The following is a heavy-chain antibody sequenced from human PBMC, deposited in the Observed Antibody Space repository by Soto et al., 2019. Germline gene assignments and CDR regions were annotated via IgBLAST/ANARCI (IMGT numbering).Heavy chain of an antibody. V-gene: IGHV4-59*01. D-gene: IGHD5-12*01. CDR1: GGSISSYY. CDR3: AGSQGLRSWPSYFDY. Sequence: SETLSLTCTVSGGSISSYYWSWIRQPPGKGLEWIGYIYYSGSTNYNPSLKSRVTISVDTSKNQFSLKLSSVTAADTAVYYCAGSQGLRSWPSYFDYWGQGTLVTVSS. J-gene: IGHJ4*02. CDR2: IYYSGST.